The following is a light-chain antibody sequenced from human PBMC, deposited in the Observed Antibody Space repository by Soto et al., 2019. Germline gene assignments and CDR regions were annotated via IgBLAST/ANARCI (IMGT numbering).Light chain of an antibody. CDR3: CSYAGSSTWV. CDR1: SSDVGSYNL. CDR2: EGS. J-gene: IGLJ3*02. Sequence: QSALTQPASVSGSPGQSITISCTGTSSDVGSYNLVSWYQQYPGKAPELIIYEGSKRPSGVSNRFSGSTSGNTASLTISGLQAEDEADYHCCSYAGSSTWVFGGGTKLTVL. V-gene: IGLV2-23*01.